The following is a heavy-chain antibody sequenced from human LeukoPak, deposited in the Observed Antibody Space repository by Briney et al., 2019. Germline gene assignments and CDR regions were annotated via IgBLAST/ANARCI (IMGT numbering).Heavy chain of an antibody. Sequence: SETLSLTCTVSGYSISSGYYWGWIRQPPGKGLEWIGSIYHSGSTYYNSSLKSRVTISVDTSKNQFSLKLSSVTAADTAVYYCASLITTTPLAAAGNYWGQGTLVTVSS. CDR3: ASLITTTPLAAAGNY. CDR2: IYHSGST. V-gene: IGHV4-38-2*02. CDR1: GYSISSGYY. D-gene: IGHD6-13*01. J-gene: IGHJ4*02.